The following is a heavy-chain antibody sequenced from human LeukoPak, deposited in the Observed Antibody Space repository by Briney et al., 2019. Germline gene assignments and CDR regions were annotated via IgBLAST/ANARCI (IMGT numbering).Heavy chain of an antibody. CDR2: ISGSGGST. Sequence: PGGSLRLSCAASGFTFNSYAMSWVRQAPGKGLEWVSAISGSGGSTYYADSVKGRFTISRDNSKNTLYLQMNSLRAEDTAVYYCAAYSGYGSYFDYWGQGTLVTVSS. CDR1: GFTFNSYA. CDR3: AAYSGYGSYFDY. D-gene: IGHD5-12*01. V-gene: IGHV3-23*01. J-gene: IGHJ4*02.